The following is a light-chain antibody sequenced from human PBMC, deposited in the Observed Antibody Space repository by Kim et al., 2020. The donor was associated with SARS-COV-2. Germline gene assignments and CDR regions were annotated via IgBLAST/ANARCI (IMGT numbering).Light chain of an antibody. V-gene: IGKV4-1*01. CDR2: WTS. J-gene: IGKJ5*01. CDR3: QQHYSAPLT. Sequence: ATINCKSSQNILNSSKNKNSLAWYPQRPGQPPNLLICWTSTRAYGVPDRFSGSGSGTDFTLTISSLQVEDVAVYYCQQHYSAPLTFGQGTRLEIK. CDR1: QNILNSSKNKNS.